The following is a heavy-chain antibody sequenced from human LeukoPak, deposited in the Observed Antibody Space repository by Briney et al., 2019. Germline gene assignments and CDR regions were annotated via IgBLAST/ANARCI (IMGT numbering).Heavy chain of an antibody. CDR2: ISYDGSNK. D-gene: IGHD3-22*01. CDR3: AKDHYYDSSGPFDY. J-gene: IGHJ4*02. V-gene: IGHV3-30*18. CDR1: GFTFSSYG. Sequence: PGESLRLSCAASGFTFSSYGMHWVRQAPGKGLEWVAVISYDGSNKYYADSVKGRFTISRDNSKNTLYLQMNSLRAEDTAVYYCAKDHYYDSSGPFDYWGQGTLVTVSS.